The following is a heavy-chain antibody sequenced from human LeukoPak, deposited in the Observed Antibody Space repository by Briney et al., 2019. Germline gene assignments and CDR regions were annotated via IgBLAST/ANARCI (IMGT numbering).Heavy chain of an antibody. V-gene: IGHV4-30-2*01. CDR3: ARDLEYSSSPGTYYYYGMDV. D-gene: IGHD6-6*01. CDR1: GGSISSGGYS. J-gene: IGHJ6*02. Sequence: PSQTLSLTCAVSGGSISSGGYSWSWIRQPPGKGLEWIGYIYHSGSTYYNPSLKSRVTISVDTSKNQFSLKLSSVTAADTAVYYCARDLEYSSSPGTYYYYGMDVWGQGTTVTVSS. CDR2: IYHSGST.